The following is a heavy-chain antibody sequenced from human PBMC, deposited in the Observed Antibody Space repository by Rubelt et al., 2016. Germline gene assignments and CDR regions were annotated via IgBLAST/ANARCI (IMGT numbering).Heavy chain of an antibody. CDR3: ARLSFGVAKGGGAFDI. V-gene: IGHV3-21*01. CDR2: ISSSSSYI. Sequence: RQAPGKGLEWVSSISSSSSYIYYADSVKGRFTISRDNAKNSLYLQMNSLRAEDTAVYYCARLSFGVAKGGGAFDIWGQGTMVTVSS. D-gene: IGHD3-3*01. J-gene: IGHJ3*02.